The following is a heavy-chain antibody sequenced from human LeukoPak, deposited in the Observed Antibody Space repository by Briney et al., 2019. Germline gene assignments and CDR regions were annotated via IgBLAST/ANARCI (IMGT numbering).Heavy chain of an antibody. J-gene: IGHJ4*02. D-gene: IGHD5-18*01. CDR1: VYTFTGYY. CDR2: INPNSGGT. Sequence: ASVTVSFKASVYTFTGYYMHGVRQAPGQGLEWMGWINPNSGGTNYAQKFQGRVTMNMYTSISTAYMELSRLRADDTAVYYCARGGDTAMVTGFDYWGQGTLVTVSS. V-gene: IGHV1-2*02. CDR3: ARGGDTAMVTGFDY.